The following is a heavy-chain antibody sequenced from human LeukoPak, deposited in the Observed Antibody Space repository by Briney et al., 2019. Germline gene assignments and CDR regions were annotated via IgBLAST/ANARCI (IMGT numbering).Heavy chain of an antibody. V-gene: IGHV2-70*01. CDR1: GFSLSTSGMC. CDR2: IDWGDDK. CDR3: ARTYYGAGNPNSKHPDFDH. Sequence: ESGPALVKPTQTLTLTCTVSGFSLSTSGMCVSWIRQPPGKALECLALIDWGDDKYYSTSLRTRLTISKDTSKNQVVFTMTTMDPVDTATYYCARTYYGAGNPNSKHPDFDHWGQGTLVTVSS. J-gene: IGHJ4*02. D-gene: IGHD3-10*01.